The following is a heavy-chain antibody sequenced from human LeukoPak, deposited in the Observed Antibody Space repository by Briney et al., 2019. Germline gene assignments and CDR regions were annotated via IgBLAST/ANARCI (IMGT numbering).Heavy chain of an antibody. V-gene: IGHV3-23*01. CDR3: AKDLRKVVYDAFDI. D-gene: IGHD2-8*02. J-gene: IGHJ3*02. CDR1: GFIFSSYA. Sequence: GGSLRLSXAASGFIFSSYAMSWVRQAPGKGLEWVSAVSGSGGTTWYADSVMGRFTISRDNSKNTLYLQMNSLRAEDTAVYYCAKDLRKVVYDAFDIWGQGTLVTVSS. CDR2: VSGSGGTT.